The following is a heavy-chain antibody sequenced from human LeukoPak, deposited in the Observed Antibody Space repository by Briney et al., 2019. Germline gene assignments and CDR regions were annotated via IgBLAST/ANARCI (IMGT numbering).Heavy chain of an antibody. CDR2: IYYSGST. V-gene: IGHV4-39*01. D-gene: IGHD4-11*01. Sequence: SETLSLTCTVSGGSISSSSYYWGWIRQPPGKGLEWIGSIYYSGSTYYNPSLKSRVTISVDTSKNQFSLKLSSVTAADTAVYYCASLLTNDHSNGWGQGTLVTVSS. J-gene: IGHJ4*02. CDR1: GGSISSSSYY. CDR3: ASLLTNDHSNG.